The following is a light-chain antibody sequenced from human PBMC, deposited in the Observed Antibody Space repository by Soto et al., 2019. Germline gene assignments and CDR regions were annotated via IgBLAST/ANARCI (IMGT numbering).Light chain of an antibody. V-gene: IGKV1-5*03. CDR3: QQSYSTPWT. Sequence: DIQMTQSPSTLSASVGDRVTITCRASQGISIWLAWYQQKPGRAPKFLIYKASDLENGVPSRFSGSGSGTDFTLTISSLQPEDFATYYCQQSYSTPWTFGQGTKVDI. J-gene: IGKJ1*01. CDR1: QGISIW. CDR2: KAS.